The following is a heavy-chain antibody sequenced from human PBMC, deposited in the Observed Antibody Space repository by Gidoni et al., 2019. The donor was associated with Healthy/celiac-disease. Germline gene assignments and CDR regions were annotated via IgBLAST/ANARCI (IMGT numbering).Heavy chain of an antibody. CDR1: GFTFSSHA. CDR3: AKDAASSSWPLYYYYGMDV. J-gene: IGHJ6*02. Sequence: EVQLVEPGGGLVQPGGFLRLSCAASGFTFSSHALSWVRQAPGKGLEWVSAISGSGGSTYYADSVKGRFTISRDNSKNTLYLQMNSLRAEDTAVYYCAKDAASSSWPLYYYYGMDVWGQGTTVTVSS. CDR2: ISGSGGST. V-gene: IGHV3-23*04. D-gene: IGHD6-13*01.